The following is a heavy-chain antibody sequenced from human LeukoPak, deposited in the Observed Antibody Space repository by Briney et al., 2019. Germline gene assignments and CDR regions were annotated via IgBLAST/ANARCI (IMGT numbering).Heavy chain of an antibody. D-gene: IGHD3-9*01. CDR2: ISSDGRTT. V-gene: IGHV3-74*01. Sequence: PGGSLRLSCEASGFTFSSYYMHWVRQPPGRCLVWVSRISSDGRTTNYADSVKGRFTISRDNAKNTLYLQMNSLRAEDTALYYCAKGENGGLRYFDFDYWGQGTLVTVSS. J-gene: IGHJ4*02. CDR3: AKGENGGLRYFDFDY. CDR1: GFTFSSYY.